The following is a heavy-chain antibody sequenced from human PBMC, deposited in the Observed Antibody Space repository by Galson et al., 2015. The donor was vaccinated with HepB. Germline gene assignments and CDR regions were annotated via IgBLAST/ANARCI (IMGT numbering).Heavy chain of an antibody. J-gene: IGHJ4*02. CDR3: ARDRSYDSSGYFDY. Sequence: SLRLSCAASGFTFSSYAMHWVRQAPGKGLEWVAVISYVGSNKYYADSVKGRFTISRDNSKNTLYLQMNSLRAEDTAVYYCARDRSYDSSGYFDYWGQGTLVTVSS. CDR2: ISYVGSNK. D-gene: IGHD3-22*01. V-gene: IGHV3-30-3*01. CDR1: GFTFSSYA.